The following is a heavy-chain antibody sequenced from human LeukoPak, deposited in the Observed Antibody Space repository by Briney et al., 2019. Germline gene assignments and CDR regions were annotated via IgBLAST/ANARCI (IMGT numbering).Heavy chain of an antibody. CDR2: ISGNGGST. CDR3: AKDVSGSGSSY. D-gene: IGHD3-10*01. J-gene: IGHJ4*02. Sequence: GGSLRLSCAASGFTFSSYAMSWVRQAPGKGLEWVSAISGNGGSTYYADSVKGRFTISRDNSKNTLYLQMNSLRAEDTAVYYCAKDVSGSGSSYWGQGTLVTVSS. CDR1: GFTFSSYA. V-gene: IGHV3-23*01.